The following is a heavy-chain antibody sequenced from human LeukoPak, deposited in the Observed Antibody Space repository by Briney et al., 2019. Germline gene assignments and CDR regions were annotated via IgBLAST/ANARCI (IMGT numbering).Heavy chain of an antibody. CDR1: GYSISSGYY. D-gene: IGHD6-19*01. Sequence: SETLSLTCGVSGYSISSGYYWGWIRQPAGKGLEWIGRIYTSGSTNYNPSLQSRVTMSVDTSKNQFSLKLSSVTAADTAVYYCAKDRRYSSGWYSRDHIEYFQHWGQGTLVTVSS. J-gene: IGHJ1*01. V-gene: IGHV4-4*07. CDR3: AKDRRYSSGWYSRDHIEYFQH. CDR2: IYTSGST.